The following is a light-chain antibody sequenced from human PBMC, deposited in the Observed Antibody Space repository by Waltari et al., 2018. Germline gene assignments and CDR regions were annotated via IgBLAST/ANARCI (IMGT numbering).Light chain of an antibody. V-gene: IGLV2-8*01. Sequence: QSALTQPPSASGSPGQSVTISCTGTSSAIGGFNYVPWYQQNPGQAPKLLIYEVNKRPSGIPDRFSGSKSGNTASLTVSGLQAEDEAEYYCSSYGGRNNLLFGEGTKLTVL. CDR1: SSAIGGFNY. CDR2: EVN. CDR3: SSYGGRNNLL. J-gene: IGLJ3*02.